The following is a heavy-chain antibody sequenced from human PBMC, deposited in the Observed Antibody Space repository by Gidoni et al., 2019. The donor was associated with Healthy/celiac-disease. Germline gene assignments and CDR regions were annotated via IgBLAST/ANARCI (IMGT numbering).Heavy chain of an antibody. CDR2: ISGSGGST. D-gene: IGHD3-22*01. CDR3: AKETYYYDSSGYYYGGYFDY. V-gene: IGHV3-23*01. J-gene: IGHJ4*02. Sequence: EVQLLESGGGLVQPGGSLSLSCSASGFTFSSYAMSWVRQAPGKGLEWVSAISGSGGSTYYADSVKGRFTISRDNSKNTLYLQMNSLRAEDTAVYYCAKETYYYDSSGYYYGGYFDYWGQGTLVTVSS. CDR1: GFTFSSYA.